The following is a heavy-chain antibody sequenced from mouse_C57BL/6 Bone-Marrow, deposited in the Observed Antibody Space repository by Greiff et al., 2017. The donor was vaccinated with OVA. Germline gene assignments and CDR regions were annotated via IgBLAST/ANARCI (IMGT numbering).Heavy chain of an antibody. CDR3: ARSYNVYYLYAMDY. Sequence: VQLQQSGPELVKPGASVKISCKASGYTFTDYYMNWVKQSHGKSLEWIGDINPNNGGTSYNQKFKGKATLTVDKSSSTAYMELRSLTSEDSAVYYCARSYNVYYLYAMDYWGQGTSVTVSS. CDR2: INPNNGGT. CDR1: GYTFTDYY. V-gene: IGHV1-26*01. J-gene: IGHJ4*01. D-gene: IGHD2-3*01.